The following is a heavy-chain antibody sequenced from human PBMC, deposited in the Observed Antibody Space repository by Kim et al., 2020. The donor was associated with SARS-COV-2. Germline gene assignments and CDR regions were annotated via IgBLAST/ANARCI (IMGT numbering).Heavy chain of an antibody. CDR3: ARVVYGGAGGAAFDI. CDR2: IYYSGST. CDR1: GGSISSYY. V-gene: IGHV4-59*01. J-gene: IGHJ3*02. Sequence: SETLSLTCTVSGGSISSYYWSWIRQPPGKGLEWIGYIYYSGSTNYNPSLKSRVTISVDTSKNQFSLKLSSVTAADTAVYYCARVVYGGAGGAAFDIWGQGTMVTVSS. D-gene: IGHD3-16*01.